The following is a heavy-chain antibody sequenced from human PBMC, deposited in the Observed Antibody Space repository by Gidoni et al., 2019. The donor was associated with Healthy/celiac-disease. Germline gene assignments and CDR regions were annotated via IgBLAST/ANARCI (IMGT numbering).Heavy chain of an antibody. J-gene: IGHJ4*02. CDR2: LRGSGGST. Sequence: SWVRQAPGQGLEWVSALRGSGGSTYYADSVKGRFTISRDNSKNTLYLQMNSLRAEDTAVYYCANRKGGRRITMIVVGAFDYWGQGTLVTVSS. V-gene: IGHV3-23*01. D-gene: IGHD3-22*01. CDR3: ANRKGGRRITMIVVGAFDY.